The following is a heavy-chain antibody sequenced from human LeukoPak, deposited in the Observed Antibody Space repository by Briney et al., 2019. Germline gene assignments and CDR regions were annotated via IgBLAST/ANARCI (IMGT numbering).Heavy chain of an antibody. J-gene: IGHJ4*02. CDR3: TRVGYIDEGIDY. D-gene: IGHD5-24*01. V-gene: IGHV3-7*04. Sequence: GGSLRLSCVASGFPFSSYWMAWVRQAPGKGLEWVANIKQDGSKKSYVDSVKGRFTISRDNAKNSLYLQMNSLRAEDTAIYYCTRVGYIDEGIDYWGQGTLVTVSS. CDR2: IKQDGSKK. CDR1: GFPFSSYW.